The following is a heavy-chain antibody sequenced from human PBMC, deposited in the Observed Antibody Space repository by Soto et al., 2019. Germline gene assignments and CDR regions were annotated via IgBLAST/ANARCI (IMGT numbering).Heavy chain of an antibody. Sequence: QVQLVQSGAEVKKPGASVKVSCKASGYTFTSYAMHWVRQAPGQRLEWMGWINAGNGNTKYSQKFQGRVTITRDTSASTVYMELSSLRSEDTAVYYCARGPYSGYEYWVQGTLVTVSS. CDR1: GYTFTSYA. J-gene: IGHJ4*02. CDR3: ARGPYSGYEY. CDR2: INAGNGNT. D-gene: IGHD5-12*01. V-gene: IGHV1-3*01.